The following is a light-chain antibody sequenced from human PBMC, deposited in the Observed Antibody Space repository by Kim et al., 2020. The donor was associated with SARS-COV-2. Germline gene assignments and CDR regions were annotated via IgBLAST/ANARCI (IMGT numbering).Light chain of an antibody. J-gene: IGKJ4*01. CDR2: GAS. Sequence: SPGERATRSCRASQSVSNKLAWYQQKPGQAPRLLIHGASTRATGIPARFSGSGSGTEFTLTISSLQSEDFAVYYCQQYDNWPPLTFGGGTKVDIK. CDR1: QSVSNK. CDR3: QQYDNWPPLT. V-gene: IGKV3-15*01.